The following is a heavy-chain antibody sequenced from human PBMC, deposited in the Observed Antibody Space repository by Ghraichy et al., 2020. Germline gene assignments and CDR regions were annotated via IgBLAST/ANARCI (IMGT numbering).Heavy chain of an antibody. J-gene: IGHJ4*02. CDR2: ISGSGGST. CDR3: AKDPGGSGYYSSNYFDY. CDR1: GFTFSSYA. Sequence: GGSLRLSCAASGFTFSSYAMSWVRQAPGNGLEWVSAISGSGGSTYYADSVKGRFTISRDNSKNTLYLQMNSLRAEDTAVYYCAKDPGGSGYYSSNYFDYWGQGTLVTVSS. D-gene: IGHD3-22*01. V-gene: IGHV3-23*01.